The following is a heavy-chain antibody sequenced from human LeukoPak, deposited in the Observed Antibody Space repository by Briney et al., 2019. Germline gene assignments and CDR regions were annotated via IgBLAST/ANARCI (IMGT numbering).Heavy chain of an antibody. V-gene: IGHV1-24*01. CDR3: ARGPNTGSFDY. CDR1: GYALSESS. Sequence: ASVKVSCKVSGYALSESSIHWVRQTPGEGFEWMGGFDPEYVETTYAQKFQGRVTMTRDTSITTAYMELSSLRSDDTAVYYCARGPNTGSFDYWGQGTLVTVSS. CDR2: FDPEYVET. J-gene: IGHJ4*02. D-gene: IGHD1-26*01.